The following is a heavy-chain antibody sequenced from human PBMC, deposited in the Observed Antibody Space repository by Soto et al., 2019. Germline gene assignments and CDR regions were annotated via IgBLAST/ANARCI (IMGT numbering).Heavy chain of an antibody. CDR1: GYTFTSYY. Sequence: GASVKVSCKASGYTFTSYYMHWVRQAPGQGLEWMGIINPSGGSTSYAQKFQGRVTMTRDTSTSTVYMELSSLRSEDTAVYYCARALGYCSSTSCPAYYYGMDVWGQGTTVTVSS. J-gene: IGHJ6*02. V-gene: IGHV1-46*01. D-gene: IGHD2-2*01. CDR2: INPSGGST. CDR3: ARALGYCSSTSCPAYYYGMDV.